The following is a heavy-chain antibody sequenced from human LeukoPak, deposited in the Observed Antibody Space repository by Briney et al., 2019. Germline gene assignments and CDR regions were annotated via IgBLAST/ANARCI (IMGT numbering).Heavy chain of an antibody. Sequence: ASVKVSCKPSGYTFTGYYLHWVRQAPGQGLEWMGWIGPNTGATMYAQKFQGRATLTRDTSIDTGYMELNSLRSDDTAVYYCARDRVGSGWPRPYYFEFWGQGTLVSVSS. CDR2: IGPNTGAT. CDR3: ARDRVGSGWPRPYYFEF. V-gene: IGHV1-2*02. CDR1: GYTFTGYY. D-gene: IGHD6-19*01. J-gene: IGHJ4*02.